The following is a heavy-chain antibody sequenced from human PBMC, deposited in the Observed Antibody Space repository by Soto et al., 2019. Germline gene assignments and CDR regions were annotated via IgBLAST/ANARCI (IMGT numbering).Heavy chain of an antibody. J-gene: IGHJ4*02. CDR2: IHYNENT. CDR1: GDSISAYS. V-gene: IGHV4-59*01. Sequence: QVQLQVSAPGLVKPSETLSLTCTASGDSISAYSWSWVRQPPGKGLEWIGNIHYNENTKYNPSLKSRVTMSVDTSKNQFSLRLISVTAADTAKYFCAREGNLGRWLQPLDFWGQGTLVTVSS. CDR3: AREGNLGRWLQPLDF. D-gene: IGHD5-12*01.